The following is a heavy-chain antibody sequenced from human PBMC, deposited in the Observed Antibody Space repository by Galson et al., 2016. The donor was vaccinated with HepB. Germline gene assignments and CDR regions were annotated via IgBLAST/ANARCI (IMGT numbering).Heavy chain of an antibody. J-gene: IGHJ6*02. Sequence: SLRPSCAASGVTFSSSAMKWVRQGPEKGLEWVSSITSRSGYIYYADSLKGPFTISRHNARTSRYLQINSLRAEDTAVYYCARPGANSVYGGGVIEYCCYYGMDVWGQGPTVTVSS. D-gene: IGHD3-16*01. V-gene: IGHV3-21*01. CDR2: ITSRSGYI. CDR1: GVTFSSSA. CDR3: ARPGANSVYGGGVIEYCCYYGMDV.